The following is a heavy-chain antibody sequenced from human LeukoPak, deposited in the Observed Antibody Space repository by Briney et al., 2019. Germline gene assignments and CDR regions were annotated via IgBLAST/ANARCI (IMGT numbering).Heavy chain of an antibody. J-gene: IGHJ4*02. CDR1: GFTFNTYS. Sequence: GVSLTLSCVAYGFTFNTYSMNWVRQAPGKGLEWVSYSRDNSYTIYDADSVKGRFTISRDNSKNTLYLQMNSMRAEDTAVYYCASILRSSSGYYFDYWGQGTLVTVSS. CDR2: SRDNSYTI. V-gene: IGHV3-48*01. D-gene: IGHD3-10*01. CDR3: ASILRSSSGYYFDY.